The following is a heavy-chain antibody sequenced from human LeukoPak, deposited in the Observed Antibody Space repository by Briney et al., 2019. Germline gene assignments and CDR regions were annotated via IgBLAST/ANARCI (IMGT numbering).Heavy chain of an antibody. J-gene: IGHJ4*02. CDR3: AREGAPTVRGGYYFDY. D-gene: IGHD4-17*01. CDR2: ISYDGSNK. Sequence: GGSLRLSCAASGFTFSSYAMHWVRQAPGKGLEWVAVISYDGSNKYYADSVKGRFTISRDNAKNSLYLQMNSLRAEDTAVYYCAREGAPTVRGGYYFDYWGQGTLVTVSS. CDR1: GFTFSSYA. V-gene: IGHV3-30-3*01.